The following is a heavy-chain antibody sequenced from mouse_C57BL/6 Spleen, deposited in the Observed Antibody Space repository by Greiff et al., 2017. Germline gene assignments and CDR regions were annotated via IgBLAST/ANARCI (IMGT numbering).Heavy chain of an antibody. CDR3: ARVYDGYYVDY. Sequence: VQLQQSGAELVMPGASVKLSCKASGYTFTSYWMHWVKQRPGQGLEWIGEIDPSDSYTNYNQKFKGKSTLTVDKSSSTAYMQLSSLTSEDSAVYYCARVYDGYYVDYWGQGTTLTVSS. D-gene: IGHD2-3*01. CDR2: IDPSDSYT. CDR1: GYTFTSYW. V-gene: IGHV1-69*01. J-gene: IGHJ2*01.